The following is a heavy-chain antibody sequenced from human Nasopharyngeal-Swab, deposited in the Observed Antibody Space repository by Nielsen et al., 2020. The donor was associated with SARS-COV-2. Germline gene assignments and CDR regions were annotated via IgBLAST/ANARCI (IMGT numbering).Heavy chain of an antibody. J-gene: IGHJ5*02. V-gene: IGHV3-30*18. CDR2: ISYGGSNK. CDR3: AKDGGTSSSLLDP. D-gene: IGHD6-13*01. CDR1: GFTFSSYG. Sequence: GGSLRLSCAAPGFTFSSYGMHWVRQAPGKGLEWVAVISYGGSNKYYADSVKGRFTISRDNSKNTLYLQMNSLRAEDTAVYYCAKDGGTSSSLLDPWGQGTLVTVSS.